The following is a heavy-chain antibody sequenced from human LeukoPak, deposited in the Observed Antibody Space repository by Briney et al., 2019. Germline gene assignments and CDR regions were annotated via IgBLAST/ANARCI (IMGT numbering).Heavy chain of an antibody. CDR3: AVGYSRPPGAYYYYYYMDV. CDR1: GGSFSGYY. D-gene: IGHD6-13*01. J-gene: IGHJ6*03. Sequence: PSETLSLTCAVYGGSFSGYYWSWIRQPPGKGLEWIGEINHSGSTNYNPSLKSRVTISVDTSKNQFSLKLSSVTAADTAVYYCAVGYSRPPGAYYYYYYMDVWGKGTTVTVSS. CDR2: INHSGST. V-gene: IGHV4-34*01.